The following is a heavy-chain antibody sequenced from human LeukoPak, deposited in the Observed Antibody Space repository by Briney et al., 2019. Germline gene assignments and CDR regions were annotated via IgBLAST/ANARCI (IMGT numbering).Heavy chain of an antibody. CDR1: GGSISSGGYY. V-gene: IGHV4-31*03. Sequence: PSETLSLTCTVSGGSISSGGYYWSWIRQHPGKGLEWIGYIYYSGSTYYNPSLKSRVTISVDTSKNQFSLKLSSVTAADTAVYYCARQVLAGDYYFDYWGQGTLVTVSS. CDR3: ARQVLAGDYYFDY. CDR2: IYYSGST. D-gene: IGHD6-19*01. J-gene: IGHJ4*02.